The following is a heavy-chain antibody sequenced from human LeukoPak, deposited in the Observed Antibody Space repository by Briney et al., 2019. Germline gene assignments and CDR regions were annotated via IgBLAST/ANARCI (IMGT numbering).Heavy chain of an antibody. CDR1: GFIFENYA. V-gene: IGHV3-9*01. CDR2: INWNSGTI. CDR3: AKVRSPVDFYGSGSCLDY. D-gene: IGHD3-10*01. J-gene: IGHJ4*02. Sequence: PGRSLRLSCAASGFIFENYAMHWVRQAPGKGLEWVSGINWNSGTIAYGDSMRGRFIISRDNTKNSLYLQMNSLRPEDTALYYCAKVRSPVDFYGSGSCLDYWGQGTLVTVSS.